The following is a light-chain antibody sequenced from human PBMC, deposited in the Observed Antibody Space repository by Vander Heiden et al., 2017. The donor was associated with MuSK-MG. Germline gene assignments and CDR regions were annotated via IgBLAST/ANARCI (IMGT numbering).Light chain of an antibody. CDR3: QQDGSSSWT. CDR2: DAS. CDR1: QSVSSSY. Sequence: DIVFTHSPGTLSLSPGARATLSCRASQSVSSSYLAWYQQKPGQAPRLLSHDASSRATGSPDRFSGSGAGTEFTLTISRLEPEDIAVYYCQQDGSSSWTFGQGTKVEIK. V-gene: IGKV3-20*01. J-gene: IGKJ1*01.